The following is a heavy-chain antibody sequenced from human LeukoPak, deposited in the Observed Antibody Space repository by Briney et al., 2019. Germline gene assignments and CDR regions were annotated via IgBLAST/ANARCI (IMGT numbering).Heavy chain of an antibody. D-gene: IGHD3-16*01. CDR3: ARDGPWGSPTSGWFDP. J-gene: IGHJ5*02. CDR2: VKQDGSAK. CDR1: GFTFNMYW. V-gene: IGHV3-7*01. Sequence: GGSLRLSCAASGFTFNMYWMSWVRQAPGKGPEWVANVKQDGSAKYYVDSVKGRFTISRDNAKKSLDLQMSSLRVEDTAVYYCARDGPWGSPTSGWFDPWGQGTLVTVSS.